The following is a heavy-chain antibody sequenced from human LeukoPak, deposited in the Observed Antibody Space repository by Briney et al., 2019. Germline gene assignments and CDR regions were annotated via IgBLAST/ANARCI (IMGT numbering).Heavy chain of an antibody. V-gene: IGHV3-30*02. CDR3: AKDNDPQDYDILTGYYPGY. CDR2: IRYDGSNK. Sequence: GGSLRLSCAASGFTFSSYGMHWVRQAPGKGLEWVAFIRYDGSNKYYADSVKGRFTISRDNSKNTLYLQMNSLRVEDTAVYYCAKDNDPQDYDILTGYYPGYWGQGTLVTVSS. CDR1: GFTFSSYG. J-gene: IGHJ4*02. D-gene: IGHD3-9*01.